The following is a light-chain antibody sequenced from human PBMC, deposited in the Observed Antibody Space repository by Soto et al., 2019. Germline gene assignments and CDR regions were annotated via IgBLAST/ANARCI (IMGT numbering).Light chain of an antibody. J-gene: IGLJ1*01. V-gene: IGLV2-14*01. Sequence: QSVLTQPASVSGSPGQSITISCTGTSSDVGGYNYVSWYQQHPGKAPKLTIYDVSNRPSGVSNRFSGSKSGNTASLTISGLQAEDEADYYCDIYTSSSTIVGTGTKVTVL. CDR2: DVS. CDR1: SSDVGGYNY. CDR3: DIYTSSSTI.